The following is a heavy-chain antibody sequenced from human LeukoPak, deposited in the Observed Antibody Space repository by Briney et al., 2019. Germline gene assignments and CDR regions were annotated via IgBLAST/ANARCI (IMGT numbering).Heavy chain of an antibody. D-gene: IGHD5-12*01. CDR1: GFTFNNYD. V-gene: IGHV3-48*01. CDR3: ARSIDIAY. Sequence: PGGSLRLSCAASGFTFNNYDMNWVRQAPGKGLEWVSYISSSSSIIYYADSVKGRFTISRDTAKNSLYLQMNSLRAEDTAVYYCARSIDIAYWGQGTLVTVSS. CDR2: ISSSSSII. J-gene: IGHJ4*02.